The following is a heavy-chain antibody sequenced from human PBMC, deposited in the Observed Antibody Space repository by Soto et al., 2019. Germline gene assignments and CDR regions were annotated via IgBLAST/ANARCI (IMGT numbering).Heavy chain of an antibody. V-gene: IGHV3-33*01. CDR2: IWYDGSNK. CDR3: AADVDSGMVPGY. CDR1: AFTFSSYA. Sequence: QVQLVESGGGVVQPGRSLRLSCAASAFTFSSYAMHWVRQAPGKGLEWVAVIWYDGSNKYYSDSVKGRFTISRDNSRNTLYLQMNSLRPEDTAVYYCAADVDSGMVPGYWGQGTLVSVSS. D-gene: IGHD5-18*01. J-gene: IGHJ4*02.